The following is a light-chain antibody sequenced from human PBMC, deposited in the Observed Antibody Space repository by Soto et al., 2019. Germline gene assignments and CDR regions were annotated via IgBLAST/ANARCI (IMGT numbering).Light chain of an antibody. CDR1: QGISNY. V-gene: IGKV1-27*01. CDR3: QKYNSAPRT. J-gene: IGKJ1*01. Sequence: DIQMTQSPSSLSASVGDRVTITCRASQGISNYLAWYQQKPGKVPKLLIYAASTLQSAVPSRFSGSGSGTDFTHNISTLQPEDVATYYCQKYNSAPRTFGQGTKVEIK. CDR2: AAS.